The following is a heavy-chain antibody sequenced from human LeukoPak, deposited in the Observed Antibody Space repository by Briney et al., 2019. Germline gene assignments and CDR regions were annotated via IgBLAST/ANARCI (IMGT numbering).Heavy chain of an antibody. CDR3: ARGPDIVVVVAARDFWFDP. D-gene: IGHD2-15*01. V-gene: IGHV4-59*12. CDR1: GGSISSYY. J-gene: IGHJ5*02. CDR2: IYYSGST. Sequence: KPSETLSLTCTVSGGSISSYYWSWIRQPPGKGLEWIGYIYYSGSTNYNPSLKSRVTISVDTSKNQFSLKLSSVTAADTAVYYCARGPDIVVVVAARDFWFDPWGQGTLVTVSS.